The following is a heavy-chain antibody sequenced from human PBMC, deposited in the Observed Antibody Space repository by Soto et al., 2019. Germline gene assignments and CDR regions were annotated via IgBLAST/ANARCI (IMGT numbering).Heavy chain of an antibody. V-gene: IGHV3-7*01. Sequence: EVQLVESGGGLVQPGGSLRLSCAASGFTFNKYWMTWVRQAPGKGLEWVANIQQVGSEKYYVDSVKGRFTIYRDNADNPLYLQRDGLRAEDTAIYYCALGRTGLDVWGQGATVAVSS. CDR1: GFTFNKYW. CDR2: IQQVGSEK. J-gene: IGHJ6*02. D-gene: IGHD7-27*01. CDR3: ALGRTGLDV.